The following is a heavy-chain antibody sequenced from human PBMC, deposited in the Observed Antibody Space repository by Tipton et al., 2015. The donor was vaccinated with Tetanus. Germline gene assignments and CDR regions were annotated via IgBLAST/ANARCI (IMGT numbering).Heavy chain of an antibody. Sequence: LRLSCTVSGDSLSNGGYYWSWIRQPPGKGLESIGYIYYSGSTYYNPSLKSRVTISVDTSKNQFSLRLSSVTAADTAVYYCARDHGITWGGMGYYYGMDVWGQGTTVTVSS. CDR2: IYYSGST. D-gene: IGHD3-16*01. CDR3: ARDHGITWGGMGYYYGMDV. CDR1: GDSLSNGGYY. V-gene: IGHV4-30-4*01. J-gene: IGHJ6*02.